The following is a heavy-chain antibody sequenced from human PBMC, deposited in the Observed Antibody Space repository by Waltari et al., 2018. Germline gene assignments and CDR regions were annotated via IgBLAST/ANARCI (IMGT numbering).Heavy chain of an antibody. D-gene: IGHD6-6*01. J-gene: IGHJ5*02. CDR3: ARCITARTLGYWFDP. CDR1: GGSIISAGYY. CDR2: ISSIGNT. V-gene: IGHV4-31*03. Sequence: QVQLQESGPGLVKPSQTLSLTCTVSGGSIISAGYYWNWIRQDPGKGLEWIAYISSIGNTNYNPSLKGRSTISVDTSKNQFSLKLSAVTAADTAVYYCARCITARTLGYWFDPWGQGTLVTVSS.